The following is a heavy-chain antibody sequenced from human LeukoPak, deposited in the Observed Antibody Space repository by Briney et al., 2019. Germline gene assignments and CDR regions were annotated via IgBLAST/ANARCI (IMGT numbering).Heavy chain of an antibody. V-gene: IGHV3-21*01. CDR1: GFTFSSYA. CDR3: VRDRYGGFDI. J-gene: IGHJ3*02. Sequence: NPGGSLRLSCAASGFTFSSYAMHWVRQAPGKGLEWVSSISSSSRYIYYADSVKGRFTISRDNAKNSLYVQMTSLRAEDTAVYFCVRDRYGGFDIWGQGTMVTVSS. CDR2: ISSSSRYI. D-gene: IGHD1-26*01.